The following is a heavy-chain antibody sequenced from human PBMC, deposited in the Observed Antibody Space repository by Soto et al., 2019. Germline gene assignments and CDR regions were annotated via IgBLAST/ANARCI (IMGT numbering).Heavy chain of an antibody. V-gene: IGHV3-21*01. CDR1: GFTFSSYS. CDR3: ARDHGVYYYDSSGYNWFDP. CDR2: ISSSSSYI. Sequence: PGGSLRLSCAASGFTFSSYSMNWVRQAPGKGLEWVSSISSSSSYIYYADSVKGRFTISRDNAKNSLYLQMNSLRAEDTAVYYCARDHGVYYYDSSGYNWFDPWGQGTLVTVSS. D-gene: IGHD3-22*01. J-gene: IGHJ5*02.